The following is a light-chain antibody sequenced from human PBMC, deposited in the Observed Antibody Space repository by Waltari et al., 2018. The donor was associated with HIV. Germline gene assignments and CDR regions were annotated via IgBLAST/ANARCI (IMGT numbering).Light chain of an antibody. V-gene: IGKV1-9*01. CDR1: RAIPTY. Sequence: DIQLTQSPSFLSASVRDRVTITCRARRAIPTYLACHQQKPGQAPTLLIYGASTLPTGVPSRFSGSASGTEFTLTIDTLQPEDLATYYCQYLDSFPLFGGGTKVEVK. CDR3: QYLDSFPL. J-gene: IGKJ4*01. CDR2: GAS.